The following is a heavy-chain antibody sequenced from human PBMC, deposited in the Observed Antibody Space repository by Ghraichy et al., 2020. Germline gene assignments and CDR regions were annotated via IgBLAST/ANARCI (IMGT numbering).Heavy chain of an antibody. CDR2: ISSSSSYT. Sequence: GGSLRLSCAASGFTFSDYYMSWIRQAPGKGLEWVSYISSSSSYTNYADSVKGRFTISRDNAKNSLYLQMNSLRAEDTAVYYCARERGYSYGYSDYWGQGTLVTVSS. J-gene: IGHJ4*02. CDR1: GFTFSDYY. D-gene: IGHD5-18*01. CDR3: ARERGYSYGYSDY. V-gene: IGHV3-11*06.